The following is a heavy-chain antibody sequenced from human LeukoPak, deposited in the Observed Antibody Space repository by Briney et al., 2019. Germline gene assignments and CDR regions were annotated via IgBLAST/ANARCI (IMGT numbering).Heavy chain of an antibody. V-gene: IGHV4-39*07. D-gene: IGHD3-16*02. J-gene: IGHJ4*02. CDR3: ARETYYDYVWGSYRWFDY. CDR1: GGSISSSSYY. Sequence: SETLSLTCTVSGGSISSSSYYWGWIRQPPGKGLEWIGSIYYSGSTYYNPSPKSRVTISVDTSKNQFSLKLSSVTAADTAVYYCARETYYDYVWGSYRWFDYWGQGILVTVSS. CDR2: IYYSGST.